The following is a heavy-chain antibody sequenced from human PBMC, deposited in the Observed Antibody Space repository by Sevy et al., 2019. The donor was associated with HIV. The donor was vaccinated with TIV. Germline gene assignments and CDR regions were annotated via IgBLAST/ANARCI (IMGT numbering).Heavy chain of an antibody. CDR3: ARRAYYYDSSGDYRDYMDV. CDR1: GYSFSNYW. CDR2: ICPGDSDT. D-gene: IGHD3-22*01. V-gene: IGHV5-51*01. Sequence: GESLKISCKGSGYSFSNYWIGWVRQMPGKGLEWMGIICPGDSDTKDGPSFEGQVTISADKSINTAFLQWSSLKASDTAMYYCARRAYYYDSSGDYRDYMDVWSKGTTVTVSS. J-gene: IGHJ6*03.